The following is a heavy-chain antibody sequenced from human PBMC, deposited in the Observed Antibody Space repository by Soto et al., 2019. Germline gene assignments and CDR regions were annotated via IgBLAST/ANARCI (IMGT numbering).Heavy chain of an antibody. CDR3: ARGVAAAGTFEWFDP. Sequence: QVQLVQSGAEVKKPGASVKVSCKASGDTFTSYYMHWVRQAPGQGLEWMGIITPSGGSTSYAQKFQGRVTMTRDTSTSTVYMELSSLRSEDTAVYYCARGVAAAGTFEWFDPWGQGTLVTVSS. CDR1: GDTFTSYY. D-gene: IGHD6-13*01. CDR2: ITPSGGST. V-gene: IGHV1-46*01. J-gene: IGHJ5*02.